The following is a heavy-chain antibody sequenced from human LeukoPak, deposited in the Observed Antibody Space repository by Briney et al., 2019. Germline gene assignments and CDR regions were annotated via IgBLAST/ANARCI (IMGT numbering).Heavy chain of an antibody. D-gene: IGHD6-19*01. CDR3: AREERQWLVNYYYYMDV. J-gene: IGHJ6*03. CDR2: ISSSGSTI. CDR1: GFTFSDYY. V-gene: IGHV3-11*04. Sequence: GGSLRLSCAASGFTFSDYYMSWIRQAPGKGQGWGSYISSSGSTIYYADSVKGRFTISRDNAKNSLYLQMNSLRAEDTAVYYCAREERQWLVNYYYYMDVWGKGTTVTVSS.